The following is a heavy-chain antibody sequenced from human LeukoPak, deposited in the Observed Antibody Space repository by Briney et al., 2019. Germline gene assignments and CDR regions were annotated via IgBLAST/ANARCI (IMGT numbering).Heavy chain of an antibody. CDR1: GYTFTSYD. CDR2: MNPNSGNT. J-gene: IGHJ4*02. CDR3: ARSLYSYVDY. Sequence: ASVKVSCKASGYTFTSYDTNWVRQATGQGLEWMGWMNPNSGNTGYAQKFQGRVTMTRNTSISTAYMELSSLRSEDTAVYYCARSLYSYVDYWGQGTLVTVSS. V-gene: IGHV1-8*01. D-gene: IGHD4-4*01.